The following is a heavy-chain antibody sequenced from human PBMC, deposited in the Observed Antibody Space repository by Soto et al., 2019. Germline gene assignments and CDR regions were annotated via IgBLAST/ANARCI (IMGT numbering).Heavy chain of an antibody. CDR1: GYTFTSYY. Sequence: QVQLVQSGAEVKKPGASVKVSCKASGYTFTSYYMHWVRQAPGQGLEGRGIINPSGGSTRYAQKSQGRFTMAKYMSTWAVYKGTRSLRSEATALYYREKDTDRDDGEHGVRFDLCGQGPLVTVSS. D-gene: IGHD4-17*01. CDR2: INPSGGST. CDR3: EKDTDRDDGEHGVRFDL. V-gene: IGHV1-46*01. J-gene: IGHJ5*02.